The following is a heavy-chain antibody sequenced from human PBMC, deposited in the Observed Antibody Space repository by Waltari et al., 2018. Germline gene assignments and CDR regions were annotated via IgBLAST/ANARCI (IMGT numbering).Heavy chain of an antibody. J-gene: IGHJ4*02. Sequence: QVQLVQSGAEVKKPGASVKVSCKVSGYTLTELSIHWVRQAPGKGLEWMGGLDPEDGETIYAQKFQGRVTMTEDTSTDTAYMELSSLRSEDTAVYYCATDVWHSGSYSFDYWGQGTLVTVSS. D-gene: IGHD1-26*01. CDR2: LDPEDGET. V-gene: IGHV1-24*01. CDR1: GYTLTELS. CDR3: ATDVWHSGSYSFDY.